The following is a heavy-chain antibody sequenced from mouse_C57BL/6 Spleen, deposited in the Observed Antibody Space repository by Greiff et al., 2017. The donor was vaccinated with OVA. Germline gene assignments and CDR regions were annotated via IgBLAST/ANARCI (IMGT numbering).Heavy chain of an antibody. CDR2: IDPNRGGT. V-gene: IGHV1-72*01. CDR1: GYTFTSYW. D-gene: IGHD2-1*01. J-gene: IGHJ1*03. Sequence: QVQLQQPGAELVKPGASVKLSCKASGYTFTSYWMHWVKQRPGRGLEWIGRIDPNRGGTKYNEKFKSKATLTVDKPSSTAYMQLSSLTSEDSAVYYCARSGGNYGNYGYWYVDVWGTGTTVTVSS. CDR3: ARSGGNYGNYGYWYVDV.